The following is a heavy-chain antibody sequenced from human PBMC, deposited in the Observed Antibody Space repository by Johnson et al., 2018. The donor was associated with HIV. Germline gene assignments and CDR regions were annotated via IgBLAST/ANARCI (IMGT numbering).Heavy chain of an antibody. V-gene: IGHV3-20*04. D-gene: IGHD2-21*02. CDR3: ARECGGDCSDAFDI. Sequence: VQLVESGGGVVRPGGSLRLSCAASGFTFDDYGMTWVRQAPGKGLEWVSGINWTGGTTGYSDSLKGRFIISSENAKNSLYLQMNSLIAEDTHLYYCARECGGDCSDAFDIWGQGTMVTVSS. CDR2: INWTGGTT. CDR1: GFTFDDYG. J-gene: IGHJ3*02.